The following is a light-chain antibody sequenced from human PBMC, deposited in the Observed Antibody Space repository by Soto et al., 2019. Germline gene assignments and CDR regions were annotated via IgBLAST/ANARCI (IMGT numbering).Light chain of an antibody. CDR2: GTS. J-gene: IGKJ5*01. Sequence: EIVLTQSPGTLSLSPGERATLSCRASQSVSSSYLVWHQQKPGQAPRLLIYGTSSRATGIPDRFSGSGSGTDFTLTISRLEPEDFAVFYCQQYGSSITFGQGTRLEIK. V-gene: IGKV3-20*01. CDR3: QQYGSSIT. CDR1: QSVSSSY.